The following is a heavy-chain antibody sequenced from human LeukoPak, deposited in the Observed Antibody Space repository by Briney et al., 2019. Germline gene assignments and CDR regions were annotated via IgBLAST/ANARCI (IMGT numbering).Heavy chain of an antibody. CDR1: GFTFSDST. V-gene: IGHV3-73*01. D-gene: IGHD5-12*01. CDR3: TRVKFSGYEIEY. CDR2: IRGKPNNYAT. J-gene: IGHJ4*02. Sequence: GGSLKLSCAASGFTFSDSTVHWVRQASGKGLEWVGRIRGKPNNYATACAASVKGRFTFSRDDSKNTAYLQMNSLRTEDTAVYYCTRVKFSGYEIEYWGQGTLVTVSS.